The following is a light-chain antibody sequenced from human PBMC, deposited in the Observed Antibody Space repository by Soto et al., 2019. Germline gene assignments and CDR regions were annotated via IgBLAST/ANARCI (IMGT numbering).Light chain of an antibody. CDR3: QQYDNLPPPFT. CDR2: DAP. J-gene: IGKJ3*01. V-gene: IGKV1-33*01. Sequence: DIQMTQSPSSLSASVGDRVTITCQASQDISNYLNWYQQKPGKAPKLLIYDAPNLETGVPSRFSGSGSGTDFTFTISSLQPEDIATYYCQQYDNLPPPFTFGPGTKVDIK. CDR1: QDISNY.